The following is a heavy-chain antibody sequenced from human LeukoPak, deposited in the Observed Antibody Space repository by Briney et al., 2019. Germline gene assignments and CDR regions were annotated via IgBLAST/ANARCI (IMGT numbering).Heavy chain of an antibody. V-gene: IGHV3-23*01. CDR2: ISGSGGST. CDR3: AKAKKYCSGGSCYYFDY. J-gene: IGHJ4*02. CDR1: RFTFSSYA. Sequence: GGSLRLSCAASRFTFSSYAISWVREAPGKGLEWVSDISGSGGSTYYADSVKGRFTISRDNSKNTLYLQMNSLRAEDTAVYYCAKAKKYCSGGSCYYFDYWGQGTLVTVSS. D-gene: IGHD2-15*01.